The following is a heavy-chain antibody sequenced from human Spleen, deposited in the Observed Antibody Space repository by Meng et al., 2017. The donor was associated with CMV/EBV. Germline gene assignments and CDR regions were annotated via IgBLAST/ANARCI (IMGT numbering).Heavy chain of an antibody. V-gene: IGHV4-34*01. D-gene: IGHD5-18*01. CDR3: ARSDGRIAPGHY. CDR1: GGSFSSFY. Sequence: QVQLQQWGAGLLQPSETLSLTCAVYGGSFSSFYWHWIRQPPGKGLEWIGEINHSGSTNYNPSLKNRVTISVDTSKNQFSLKLSSVTAADTAVYYCARSDGRIAPGHYWGQGTLVTVSS. J-gene: IGHJ4*02. CDR2: INHSGST.